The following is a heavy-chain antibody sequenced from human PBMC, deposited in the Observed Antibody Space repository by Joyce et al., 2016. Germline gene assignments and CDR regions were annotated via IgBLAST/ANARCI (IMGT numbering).Heavy chain of an antibody. Sequence: EVQLVESEGGLVKPGGSLRLSCAASGFSFRNAWVTWVRQAPGKGRAWVGRVKRKRQGGTTDYAAPVKGRFTISRDDSRDTAYLQMNSLKSEDTGVYFCVTGLCIGTACHWDDAFDVWGQGTMVTVSS. CDR1: GFSFRNAW. J-gene: IGHJ3*01. CDR3: VTGLCIGTACHWDDAFDV. CDR2: VKRKRQGGTT. V-gene: IGHV3-15*01. D-gene: IGHD2-2*01.